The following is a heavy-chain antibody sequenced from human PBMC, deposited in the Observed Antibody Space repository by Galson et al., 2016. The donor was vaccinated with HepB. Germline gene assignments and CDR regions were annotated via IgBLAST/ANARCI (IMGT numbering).Heavy chain of an antibody. CDR2: ISYDGNNK. V-gene: IGHV3-30*18. J-gene: IGHJ6*02. CDR3: AKDEGSRVGLRMNYYYGMDV. CDR1: GLTFSAYG. D-gene: IGHD1-26*01. Sequence: SLRLSCAASGLTFSAYGLHWVRQAPGKGLEWVAFISYDGNNKYFIDSVKGRFTISRDNSKNTLYLQMNSLRAEDTAVYYCAKDEGSRVGLRMNYYYGMDVWGQGTTVTVSS.